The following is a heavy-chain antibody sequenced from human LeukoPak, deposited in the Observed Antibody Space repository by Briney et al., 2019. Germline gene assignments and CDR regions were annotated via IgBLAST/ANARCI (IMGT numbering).Heavy chain of an antibody. D-gene: IGHD6-6*01. CDR3: ARTPIAARPGNWFDP. CDR1: GYTFTSYD. V-gene: IGHV1-8*01. CDR2: MNPNSGNT. J-gene: IGHJ5*02. Sequence: ASVKVSCKASGYTFTSYDSNWVRQATGQGLEWMGWMNPNSGNTGYAQKFQGRVTMTRNTSISTAYMELSSLRSEDTAVYYCARTPIAARPGNWFDPWGQGTLVTVSS.